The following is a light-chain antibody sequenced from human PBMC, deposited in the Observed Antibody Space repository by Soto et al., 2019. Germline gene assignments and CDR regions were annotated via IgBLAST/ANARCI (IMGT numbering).Light chain of an antibody. CDR1: SSAVGGYKH. Sequence: QSVLTQPASVSGSPGQSITISCTGTSSAVGGYKHVSWYQQHPGKAPKLMIYEGSKRPSGVSIRFTGSKSGNTASLTISGLQAEDEAEYYCCSYAGSSTYVFGIGTKVTVL. CDR3: CSYAGSSTYV. J-gene: IGLJ1*01. V-gene: IGLV2-23*01. CDR2: EGS.